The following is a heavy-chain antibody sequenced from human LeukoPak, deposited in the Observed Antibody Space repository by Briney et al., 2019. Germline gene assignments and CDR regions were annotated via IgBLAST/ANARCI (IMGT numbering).Heavy chain of an antibody. V-gene: IGHV3-48*03. CDR3: ARAKEDGHFDY. J-gene: IGHJ4*02. D-gene: IGHD2-15*01. CDR2: ISSSGSTI. CDR1: GFTFSSYE. Sequence: GGSLRLSCAASGFTFSSYEMNWVRQAPGKGLEWVSYISSSGSTIYYADSVKGRFTISRDNAKNSLYLQMNSLRAEDTAVYYCARAKEDGHFDYWGQGTLVTVSS.